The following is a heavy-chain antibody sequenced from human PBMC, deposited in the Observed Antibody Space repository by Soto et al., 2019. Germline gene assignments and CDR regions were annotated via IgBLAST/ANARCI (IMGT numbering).Heavy chain of an antibody. Sequence: VGSLRLSCAASGFTSTSYAMSWVRQAPGKGLEWVSAITSGGGSTAYYADSVKGRFTISRDNSNNTVFLQMNSLRAEDTALYYCAKVRVIPVARGSFDLSGRSTLVTVSS. D-gene: IGHD2-21*01. J-gene: IGHJ2*01. CDR1: GFTSTSYA. CDR2: ITSGGGSTA. CDR3: AKVRVIPVARGSFDL. V-gene: IGHV3-23*01.